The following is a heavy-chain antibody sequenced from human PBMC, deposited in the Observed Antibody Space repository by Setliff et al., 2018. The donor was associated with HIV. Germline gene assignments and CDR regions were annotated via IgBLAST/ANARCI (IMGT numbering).Heavy chain of an antibody. CDR3: ARGGPDYYDYPYFDS. CDR2: INHSGST. Sequence: SETLSLTCAVYGESFSGYYWNWIRQPPGKGLEWIGEINHSGSTNYNPSLKSRVTISVDTSMDQFSLKLNSLIAADTAVYFCARGGPDYYDYPYFDSWGQGTLVTVSS. D-gene: IGHD3-22*01. CDR1: GESFSGYY. J-gene: IGHJ4*02. V-gene: IGHV4-34*01.